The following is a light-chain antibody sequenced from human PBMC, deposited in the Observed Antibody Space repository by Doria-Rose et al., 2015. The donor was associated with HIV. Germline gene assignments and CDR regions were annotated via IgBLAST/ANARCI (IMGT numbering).Light chain of an antibody. CDR3: HQYGTSWT. V-gene: IGKV3-20*01. CDR1: QSSSSTY. CDR2: DGS. Sequence: TQSPDTLSLSPGERATLSCRASQSSSSTYLAWYQQKPGQAPSLLIYDGSTGATGIPDRFSASGSGTDFTLTINRLEPEDFALYYCHQYGTSWTFGQGTKVEI. J-gene: IGKJ1*01.